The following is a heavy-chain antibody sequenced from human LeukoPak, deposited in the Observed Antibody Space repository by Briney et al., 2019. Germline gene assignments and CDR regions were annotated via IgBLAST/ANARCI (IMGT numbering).Heavy chain of an antibody. CDR2: INPNSGGT. CDR1: GYTFTGYY. J-gene: IGHJ4*02. D-gene: IGHD6-6*01. V-gene: IGHV1-2*02. CDR3: AREGRGAAHTFDY. Sequence: GASVKVSCKASGYTFTGYYMHWVRQAPGQGLEWMGWINPNSGGTNYAQKFQGRVTMTRDTSISTAYMELSRLRSDDTAVYYCAREGRGAAHTFDYWSQGTLVTVSS.